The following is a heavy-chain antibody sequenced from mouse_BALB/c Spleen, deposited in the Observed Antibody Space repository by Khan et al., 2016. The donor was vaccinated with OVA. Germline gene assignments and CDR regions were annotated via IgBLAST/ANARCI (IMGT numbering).Heavy chain of an antibody. J-gene: IGHJ2*01. Sequence: VELVESGPGLVAPSQSLSITCTVSGLSLTSDGVSWVRQPPGKGLEWLGVIWGDGSTNYHSALRSRLRITKDKSKSQVFLKLNSLHTNDTATYYCSKLRVYYFDSWGPGTTLTVSS. CDR3: SKLRVYYFDS. CDR1: GLSLTSDG. CDR2: IWGDGST. V-gene: IGHV2-3*01.